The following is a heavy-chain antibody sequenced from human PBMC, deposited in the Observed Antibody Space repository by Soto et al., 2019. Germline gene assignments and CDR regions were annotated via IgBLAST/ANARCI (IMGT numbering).Heavy chain of an antibody. CDR2: INAGNGNT. V-gene: IGHV1-3*01. Sequence: GASVKVSCKASGHTFSSYAMHWVRQAPGQRLEWMGWINAGNGNTKYSQKFQGRVSITRDTSASTVYMELSSLRSEDTAVYYCARGSGPMIEWHWGQGTLVTVSS. CDR3: ARGSGPMIEWH. CDR1: GHTFSSYA. J-gene: IGHJ4*02. D-gene: IGHD3-22*01.